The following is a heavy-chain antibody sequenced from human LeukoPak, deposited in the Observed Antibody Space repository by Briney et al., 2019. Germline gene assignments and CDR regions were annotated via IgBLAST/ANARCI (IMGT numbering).Heavy chain of an antibody. CDR2: ISGSGGST. CDR1: GFTFSTYA. Sequence: PGGSLRLSCAASGFTFSTYAMSWVRQAPGKGLEWVSAISGSGGSTYYADSVKGRFTISRDNSKNSLYLQMNSLRAEDTAVYYCARGSGYYSGYFDYWGQGTLVTVSS. V-gene: IGHV3-23*01. D-gene: IGHD3-22*01. J-gene: IGHJ4*02. CDR3: ARGSGYYSGYFDY.